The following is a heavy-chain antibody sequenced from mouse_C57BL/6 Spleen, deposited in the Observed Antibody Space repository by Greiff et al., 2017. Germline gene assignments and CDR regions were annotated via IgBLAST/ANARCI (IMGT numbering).Heavy chain of an antibody. CDR1: GYAFSSSW. CDR3: ARAIYYGSSYFDY. CDR2: IYPGDGDT. J-gene: IGHJ2*01. V-gene: IGHV1-82*01. Sequence: VQRVESGPELVKPGASVKISCKASGYAFSSSWMNWVKQRPGKGLEWIGRIYPGDGDTNYNGKFKGKATLTADKSSSTAYMQLSSLTSEDSAVYFCARAIYYGSSYFDYWGQGTTLTVSS. D-gene: IGHD1-1*01.